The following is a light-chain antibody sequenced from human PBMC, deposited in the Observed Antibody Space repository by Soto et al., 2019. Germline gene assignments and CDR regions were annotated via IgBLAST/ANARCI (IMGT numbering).Light chain of an antibody. CDR3: QQYNVWPLT. Sequence: EIVMTQSPATLSVSPGERATLSCRATQSVSSNLAWYQQKPGQTPKLLLYVASARATGIPARFSGSGSGTEFTLTINSLQSEDFAVYYCQQYNVWPLTFGGGTKVEFK. V-gene: IGKV3-15*01. J-gene: IGKJ4*01. CDR2: VAS. CDR1: QSVSSN.